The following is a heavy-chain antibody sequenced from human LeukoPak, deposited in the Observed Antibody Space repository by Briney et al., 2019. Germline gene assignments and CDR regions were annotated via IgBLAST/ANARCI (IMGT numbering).Heavy chain of an antibody. CDR1: CGSISSSGYY. CDR3: ARHTPIEQQWLGFWLDP. V-gene: IGHV4-39*01. CDR2: IYYSGST. D-gene: IGHD6-19*01. J-gene: IGHJ5*02. Sequence: PSQSLCLTCTVSCGSISSSGYYGAWIRQPPGKGLEWIGSIYYSGSTYYNPSLESRVTISVDTSKNQFSLKLRSVNAADTAVYYCARHTPIEQQWLGFWLDPWGQGTLVTVSS.